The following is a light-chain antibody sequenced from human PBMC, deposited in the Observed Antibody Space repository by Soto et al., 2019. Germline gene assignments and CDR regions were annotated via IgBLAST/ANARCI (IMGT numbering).Light chain of an antibody. Sequence: DIQMTQSPSSLSASVGDRVTITCRASQSISSYLNWYQQKPGKAPKLLIYAASSLQSGVPSRFSGSGSGTEFTLTISSLQPEDFATYYCQQLNSYPTFGQGTKVEIK. J-gene: IGKJ1*01. CDR2: AAS. CDR1: QSISSY. V-gene: IGKV1-9*01. CDR3: QQLNSYPT.